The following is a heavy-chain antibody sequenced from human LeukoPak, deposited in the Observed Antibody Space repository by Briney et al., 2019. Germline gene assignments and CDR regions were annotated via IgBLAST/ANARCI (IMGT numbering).Heavy chain of an antibody. Sequence: GASVKVSCKASGYTFTGYYMHWVRQAPGQGPEWMGWINPKSGDANNTQKFQGRVTMTRDTSISTAYMELSRLRSDDTAVYYCASSYTDIVATIRDWGQGTLVTVSS. D-gene: IGHD5-12*01. CDR2: INPKSGDA. CDR1: GYTFTGYY. CDR3: ASSYTDIVATIRD. V-gene: IGHV1-2*02. J-gene: IGHJ4*02.